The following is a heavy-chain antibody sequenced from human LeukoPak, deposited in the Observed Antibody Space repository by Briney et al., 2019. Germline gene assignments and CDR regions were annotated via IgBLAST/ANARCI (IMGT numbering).Heavy chain of an antibody. CDR1: GYIFTNYG. V-gene: IGHV1-18*01. J-gene: IGHJ4*02. CDR2: ISGYNGNT. D-gene: IGHD3-22*01. Sequence: ASVTVSCKASGYIFTNYGISWVRQAPGQGLEWMGWISGYNGNTKYGEKFHGRVTMTTDTSTSTAYMELRSLRSDDTDVYYCARDLTHRRNYDSSGYQIVPAFWGQGTLVTVSS. CDR3: ARDLTHRRNYDSSGYQIVPAF.